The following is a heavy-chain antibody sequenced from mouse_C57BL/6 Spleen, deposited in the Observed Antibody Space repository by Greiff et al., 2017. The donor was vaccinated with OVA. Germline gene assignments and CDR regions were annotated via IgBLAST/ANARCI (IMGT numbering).Heavy chain of an antibody. V-gene: IGHV1-62-2*01. D-gene: IGHD1-1*01. J-gene: IGHJ2*01. CDR2: FYPGSGSI. CDR3: ARHEDYYGSSRYYFDY. Sequence: VQLKQSGAELVKPGASVKLSCKASGYTFTEYTIHWVKQRSGQGLEWIGWFYPGSGSIKYNEKFKNQATLTADNSSSTVYMELSRLTSEDSAVYFYARHEDYYGSSRYYFDYWGKGTTLTVSS. CDR1: GYTFTEYT.